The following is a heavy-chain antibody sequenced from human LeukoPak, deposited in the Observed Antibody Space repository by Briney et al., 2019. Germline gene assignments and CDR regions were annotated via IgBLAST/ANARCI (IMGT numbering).Heavy chain of an antibody. Sequence: GASVKVSCKVSGYTLTELSMHWVRQAPGKGLEWMGGFDPEDGETVYAQKFQGRVTMTEDTSTDTAYMELSSLRFEDTAVYYCATLGYCSSTSCNYYYYYMDVWGKGTTVTVSS. V-gene: IGHV1-24*01. D-gene: IGHD2-2*01. J-gene: IGHJ6*03. CDR2: FDPEDGET. CDR3: ATLGYCSSTSCNYYYYYMDV. CDR1: GYTLTELS.